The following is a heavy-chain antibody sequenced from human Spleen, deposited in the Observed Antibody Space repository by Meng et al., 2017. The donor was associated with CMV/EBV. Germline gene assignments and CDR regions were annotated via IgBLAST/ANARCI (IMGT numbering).Heavy chain of an antibody. D-gene: IGHD1-7*01. V-gene: IGHV1-2*02. Sequence: QGQRVKFGVEGKKPGAQGKVYCKASGYTVTGYYMHWGRQAPGQGLEWMGWINPNSGGTNYAQKFQGRVTMTRDTSISTAYMELSSLRSEDTAVYYCARVKDVHGWNYVGFDYWGQGTLVTVSS. CDR3: ARVKDVHGWNYVGFDY. CDR2: INPNSGGT. CDR1: GYTVTGYY. J-gene: IGHJ4*02.